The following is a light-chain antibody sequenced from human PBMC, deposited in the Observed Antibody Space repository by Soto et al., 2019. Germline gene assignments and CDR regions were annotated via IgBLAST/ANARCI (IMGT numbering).Light chain of an antibody. V-gene: IGLV2-23*01. CDR1: STDIGSYNL. J-gene: IGLJ1*01. CDR2: EDS. CDR3: CSYVGSSTYV. Sequence: QSALTQPASVSGSPGQWITISCTGTSTDIGSYNLVSWYQQHPGKAPKLMIYEDSKRPSGVSNRFSGSKSGNTASLTISGLQAEDEADYYCCSYVGSSTYVFGSGTKLTVL.